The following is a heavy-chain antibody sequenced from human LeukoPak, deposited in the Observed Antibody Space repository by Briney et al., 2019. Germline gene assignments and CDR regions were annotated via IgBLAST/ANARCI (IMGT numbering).Heavy chain of an antibody. J-gene: IGHJ3*02. CDR1: GFTVSSNY. D-gene: IGHD3-22*01. Sequence: GGSLRLSCAASGFTVSSNYMSWVRQAPGKGLEWVSVIYSGGSTYYADSVKGRFTISRDNSKNTLYLQMNSLRAEDTAVYYCARETRGYYYDSSGPNDAFDIWGQGTMATVSS. V-gene: IGHV3-66*01. CDR2: IYSGGST. CDR3: ARETRGYYYDSSGPNDAFDI.